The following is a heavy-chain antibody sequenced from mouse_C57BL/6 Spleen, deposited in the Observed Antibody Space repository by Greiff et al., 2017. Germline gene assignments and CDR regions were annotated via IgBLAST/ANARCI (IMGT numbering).Heavy chain of an antibody. CDR2: INPNNGGT. CDR3: ARSGIATLVANGYFDY. D-gene: IGHD1-1*01. CDR1: GYTFTDYN. V-gene: IGHV1-18*01. J-gene: IGHJ2*01. Sequence: VQLQQSGPELVKPGASVKIPCKASGYTFTDYNMDWVNQTHGKSLEWIGDINPNNGGTIYNQKFKGKATLTVDKSSSTAYMELRSLTSENTAVYYCARSGIATLVANGYFDYWGQGTTLTVSS.